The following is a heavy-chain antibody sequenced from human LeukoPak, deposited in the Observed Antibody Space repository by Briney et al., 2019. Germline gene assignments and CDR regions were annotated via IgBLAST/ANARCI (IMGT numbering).Heavy chain of an antibody. CDR2: ISSSSSYI. J-gene: IGHJ4*02. Sequence: GGSLRLSCAASGFTFSSYSMNWVRQAPGKGLEWVSSISSSSSYIYYADSVKGRFTISRDNSKNTLYLQMNSLRAEDTAVYYCARAWTGYSYGDYWGQGTLVTVSS. V-gene: IGHV3-21*04. D-gene: IGHD5-18*01. CDR1: GFTFSSYS. CDR3: ARAWTGYSYGDY.